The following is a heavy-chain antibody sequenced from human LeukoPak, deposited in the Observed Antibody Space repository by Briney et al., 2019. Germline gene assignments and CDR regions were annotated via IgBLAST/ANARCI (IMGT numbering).Heavy chain of an antibody. CDR3: AREPRYCSSTSCGTFDI. CDR1: GGTFSSYA. Sequence: SVKVSCKASGGTFSSYAISWVRQAPGQGLEWMGGIIPIFGTANYAQKFQGRVTITTDESTGTAYMELSSLRSEDTAVYYCAREPRYCSSTSCGTFDIWGQGTMVTVSS. D-gene: IGHD2-2*01. V-gene: IGHV1-69*05. J-gene: IGHJ3*02. CDR2: IIPIFGTA.